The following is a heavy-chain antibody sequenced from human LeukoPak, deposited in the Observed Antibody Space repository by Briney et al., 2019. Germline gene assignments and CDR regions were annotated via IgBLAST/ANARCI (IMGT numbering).Heavy chain of an antibody. J-gene: IGHJ6*02. D-gene: IGHD3-10*01. CDR3: ARATSTMVRGVYGMDV. V-gene: IGHV4-39*01. Sequence: SETLSLTCTVSGGSLSSTDYYWGWIRQPPGKGLEWIGSIYYSGSTYYNPSLKSRVTISIDTSKNQFSLKLSSMTAADTAVYYCARATSTMVRGVYGMDVRGQGTTVTVSS. CDR2: IYYSGST. CDR1: GGSLSSTDYY.